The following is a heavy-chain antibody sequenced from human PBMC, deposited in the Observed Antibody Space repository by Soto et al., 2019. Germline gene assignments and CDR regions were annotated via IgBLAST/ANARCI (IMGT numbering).Heavy chain of an antibody. D-gene: IGHD3-10*01. V-gene: IGHV4-31*03. CDR2: IYYSGST. J-gene: IGHJ4*02. Sequence: SETLSLTCTVSGGSISSGGYYWSWIRQHPGKGLEWIGYIYYSGSTYYNPSLKSRVTISVDTSKNQFSLKLSSVTAADTAVYYCARSGILWFGELSLSSYFDYWGQGTLVTVSS. CDR3: ARSGILWFGELSLSSYFDY. CDR1: GGSISSGGYY.